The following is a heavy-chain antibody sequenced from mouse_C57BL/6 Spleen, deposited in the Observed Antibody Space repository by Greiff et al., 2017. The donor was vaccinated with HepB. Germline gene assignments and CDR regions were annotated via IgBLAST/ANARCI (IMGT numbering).Heavy chain of an antibody. V-gene: IGHV1-15*01. D-gene: IGHD1-1*01. Sequence: QVQLKESGAELVRPGASVTLSCKASGYTFTDYEMHWVKQTPVHGLEWIGAIDPETGGTAYNQKFKGKAILTADKSSSTAYMELRSLTSEDSAVYYCTSIYYGLYWGQGTTLTVSS. CDR1: GYTFTDYE. CDR3: TSIYYGLY. J-gene: IGHJ2*01. CDR2: IDPETGGT.